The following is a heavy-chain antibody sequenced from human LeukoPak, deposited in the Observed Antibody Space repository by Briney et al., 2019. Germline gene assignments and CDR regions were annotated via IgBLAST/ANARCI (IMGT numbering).Heavy chain of an antibody. Sequence: GGSLRLSCAASGFTFSSYAMSWVRQVPGKGLEWVSGISGSGGSTYYADSVKGRFTISRDNAKNSLYLQMNSLRAEDTALYYCAKDIFTTAHYYFDYWGQGTLVTVSS. CDR2: ISGSGGST. CDR3: AKDIFTTAHYYFDY. V-gene: IGHV3-23*01. J-gene: IGHJ4*02. D-gene: IGHD3-9*01. CDR1: GFTFSSYA.